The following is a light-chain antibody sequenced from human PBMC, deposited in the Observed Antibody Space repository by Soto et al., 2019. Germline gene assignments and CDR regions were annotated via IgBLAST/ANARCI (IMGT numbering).Light chain of an antibody. CDR1: RSDIGGYNY. V-gene: IGLV2-14*01. Sequence: QSALTQPASVSGSPGQSITISCTGTRSDIGGYNYVSWYQQHPGKAPKVMIYEVSNRSSGVSNRFSGSKSGNTASLTISGLQAEDEADYYCSSYTRSSTWVFGGGTKVTVL. J-gene: IGLJ3*02. CDR3: SSYTRSSTWV. CDR2: EVS.